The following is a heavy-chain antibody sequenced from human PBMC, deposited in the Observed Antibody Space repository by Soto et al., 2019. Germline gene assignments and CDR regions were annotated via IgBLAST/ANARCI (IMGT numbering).Heavy chain of an antibody. J-gene: IGHJ4*02. CDR1: GDSISTFY. D-gene: IGHD3-22*01. V-gene: IGHV4-59*01. Sequence: SETLSLTCTVSGDSISTFYWGWMRQSPGKELEWIGYVYYTGSTNYNPSLKSRVTISVDRSKNQFSLKLTSANAADTAVYYCARGRTVRNYADDSTDYFYFFDYWGQGTQVTVSS. CDR2: VYYTGST. CDR3: ARGRTVRNYADDSTDYFYFFDY.